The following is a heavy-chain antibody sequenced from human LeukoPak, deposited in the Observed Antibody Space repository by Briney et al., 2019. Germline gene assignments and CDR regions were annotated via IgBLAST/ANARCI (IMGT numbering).Heavy chain of an antibody. V-gene: IGHV4-39*07. CDR2: IYYSGST. D-gene: IGHD6-13*01. Sequence: TETLSLTCTVSGGSISSGDYYWAWIRQPPGKGLEWIGSIYYSGSTNYNPSLKSRVTISVDTSKNQFSLKLSSVTAADTAVYYCAATGYSNKFDYWGQGTLVTVSS. CDR3: AATGYSNKFDY. CDR1: GGSISSGDYY. J-gene: IGHJ4*02.